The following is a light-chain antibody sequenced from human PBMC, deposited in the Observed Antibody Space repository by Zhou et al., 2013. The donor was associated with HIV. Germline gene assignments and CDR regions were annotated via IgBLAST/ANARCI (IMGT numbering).Light chain of an antibody. V-gene: IGKV3-20*01. CDR3: QQYGGLPPWT. Sequence: EIVLTQSPGTLSLSPGERATLSCRASQSVSASFLAWYRQTPGQAPRLLIYGASTRATGIPDRFSGSGSGTDFTLTINRLEPEDFGVYYCQQYGGLPPWTFGQGTKVEIK. J-gene: IGKJ1*01. CDR1: QSVSASF. CDR2: GAS.